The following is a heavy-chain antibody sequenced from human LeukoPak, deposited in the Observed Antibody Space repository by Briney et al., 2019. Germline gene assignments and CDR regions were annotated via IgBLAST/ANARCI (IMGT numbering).Heavy chain of an antibody. Sequence: PSETLSLTCAVYGGSFSGYYWSWIRQPPGKGLEWIGEINHSGSTNYNPSLKGRVTISVDTSKNQFSLKLSSVTAADTAVYYCARNRRANWLTISYWGQGTLVTVSS. CDR3: ARNRRANWLTISY. V-gene: IGHV4-34*01. J-gene: IGHJ4*02. D-gene: IGHD7-27*01. CDR1: GGSFSGYY. CDR2: INHSGST.